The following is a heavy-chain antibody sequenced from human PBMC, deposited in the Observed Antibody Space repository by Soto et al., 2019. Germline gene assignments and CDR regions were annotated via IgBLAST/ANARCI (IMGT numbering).Heavy chain of an antibody. CDR3: ARYSYGHSYFDY. D-gene: IGHD5-18*01. V-gene: IGHV3-7*01. J-gene: IGHJ4*01. CDR2: IKEDGSEK. Sequence: PGGSLRLSCIASGVTFSMYWMSWVRQAPGKGVAWVANIKEDGSEKKYVDSVKGRFTISRDNAKNSLYLQINSLRAEDTAVYYCARYSYGHSYFDYWGQGSLVTVSS. CDR1: GVTFSMYW.